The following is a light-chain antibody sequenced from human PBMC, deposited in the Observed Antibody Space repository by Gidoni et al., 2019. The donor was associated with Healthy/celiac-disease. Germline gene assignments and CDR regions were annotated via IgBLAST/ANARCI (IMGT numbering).Light chain of an antibody. J-gene: IGKJ1*01. Sequence: EIVLTQSPGTLSLSPGERATLSCRASQSVSSSYLAWYQQKPGQAPRLLIYGASSRATGIPDRFSGSGSGTDFTLTISRLEPEDFAVYYCQQYGSSPWTVXQXTKVXIK. V-gene: IGKV3-20*01. CDR3: QQYGSSPWT. CDR2: GAS. CDR1: QSVSSSY.